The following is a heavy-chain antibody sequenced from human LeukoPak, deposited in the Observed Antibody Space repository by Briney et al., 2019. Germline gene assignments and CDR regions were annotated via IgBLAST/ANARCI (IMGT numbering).Heavy chain of an antibody. CDR3: ALSGSYALIDY. Sequence: GGSLRLSCAVSGITLSNYGMSWVRQAPGKGLEWVANIKQDGSEKYYVDSVKGRFTISRDNAKNSLYLQMNSLRAEDTAVYYCALSGSYALIDYWGQGTLVTVSS. D-gene: IGHD1-26*01. V-gene: IGHV3-7*01. CDR1: GITLSNYG. CDR2: IKQDGSEK. J-gene: IGHJ4*02.